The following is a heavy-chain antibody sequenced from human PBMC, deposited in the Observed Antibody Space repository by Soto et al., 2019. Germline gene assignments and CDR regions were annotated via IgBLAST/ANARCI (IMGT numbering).Heavy chain of an antibody. CDR1: GFTFSSYA. Sequence: GGSLRLSCAASGFTFSSYAMSWVRQAPGKGLEWVAVIWYDGSNKYYADSVKGRFTISRDNSKNTLYLQMNSLRAEDTAVYYCARVPRSGGYCSGGSCYYYYYGMDVWGQGTTVTVSS. V-gene: IGHV3-33*08. CDR2: IWYDGSNK. J-gene: IGHJ6*02. D-gene: IGHD2-15*01. CDR3: ARVPRSGGYCSGGSCYYYYYGMDV.